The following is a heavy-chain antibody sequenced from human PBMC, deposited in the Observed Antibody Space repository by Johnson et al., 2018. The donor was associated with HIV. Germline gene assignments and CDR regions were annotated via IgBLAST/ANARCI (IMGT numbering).Heavy chain of an antibody. CDR1: GFTFSSYG. D-gene: IGHD5-24*01. CDR2: IKQDGSEK. CDR3: AREKGMTTIRDAFDI. V-gene: IGHV3-7*01. Sequence: VQLVESGGGVVQPGRSLRLSCGASGFTFSSYGMHWVRQAPGKGLEWVANIKQDGSEKYYVASVKGRFTISRDDSKNTLYLQMNSLRPEDTTVYFCAREKGMTTIRDAFDIWGQGTMGTVSS. J-gene: IGHJ3*02.